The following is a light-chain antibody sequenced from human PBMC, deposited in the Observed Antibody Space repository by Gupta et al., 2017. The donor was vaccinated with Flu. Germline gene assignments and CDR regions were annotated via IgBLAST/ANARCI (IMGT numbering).Light chain of an antibody. V-gene: IGLV2-11*01. CDR3: CSYAGSYTVI. Sequence: QSALTQPRSVSGSPGQSVTISCTGTNRDIGDYDFVSWYQQHPGNAPKLLIYNVAQRPSGVPDRFAGSKSGNTASLTISGLQVEDEADYHCCSYAGSYTVIFGGGTKLTVL. J-gene: IGLJ2*01. CDR1: NRDIGDYDF. CDR2: NVA.